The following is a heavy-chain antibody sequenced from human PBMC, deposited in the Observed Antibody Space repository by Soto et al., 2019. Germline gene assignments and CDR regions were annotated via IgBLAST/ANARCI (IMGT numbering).Heavy chain of an antibody. Sequence: GGSLRLSCAASGFTFSSYAMHWVRQAPGKGLEWVAVISYDGSNKYYADSVKGRFTISRDNSKNTLYLQMNSLRAEDTAVYYCARVRYDSSSYFEYDAFDIWGQETMFTVSS. CDR1: GFTFSSYA. V-gene: IGHV3-30-3*01. CDR2: ISYDGSNK. D-gene: IGHD3-22*01. CDR3: ARVRYDSSSYFEYDAFDI. J-gene: IGHJ3*02.